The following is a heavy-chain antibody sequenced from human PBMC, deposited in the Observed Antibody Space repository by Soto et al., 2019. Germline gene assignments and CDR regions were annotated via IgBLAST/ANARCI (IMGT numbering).Heavy chain of an antibody. D-gene: IGHD6-25*01. CDR1: GFTFSSYW. CDR2: IKQDGSEK. CDR3: ARTATISESWFDP. J-gene: IGHJ5*02. V-gene: IGHV3-7*04. Sequence: ESGGGLVQPGGSLRLSCAASGFTFSSYWMSWVHQAPGKGLEWVANIKQDGSEKYYVDSVKGRFTISRDNAKNSLYLQMNSLRAEDTAVYYCARTATISESWFDPWGQGTLVTVSS.